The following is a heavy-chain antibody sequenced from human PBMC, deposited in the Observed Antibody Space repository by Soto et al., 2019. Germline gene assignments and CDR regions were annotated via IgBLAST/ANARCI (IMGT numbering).Heavy chain of an antibody. CDR3: VRRPDGGYYFDY. D-gene: IGHD3-22*01. CDR1: GYSFTHYW. J-gene: IGHJ4*02. V-gene: IGHV5-51*01. Sequence: PVASLKISGNGSGYSFTHYWIGWVRQMPGKGLEWMGLIYPYDSETRYSPSFQGQVTMSVDKSISTAYLQWSSVKASDTAMYYCVRRPDGGYYFDYWGQGTLVTVSS. CDR2: IYPYDSET.